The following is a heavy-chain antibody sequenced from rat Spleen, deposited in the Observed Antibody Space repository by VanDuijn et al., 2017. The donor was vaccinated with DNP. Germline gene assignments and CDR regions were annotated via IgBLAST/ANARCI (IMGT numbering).Heavy chain of an antibody. J-gene: IGHJ4*01. CDR2: ISSGGDT. Sequence: QVQLKESGPGLVQPSQTLSLTCTVSGFSLTSYTVSWARQPPGKGLEWIATISSGGDTDYNSALKSRLSISRDTSKNQVFLKRNSLQIEDTATYFCSREGQPYYSMDAWGQGTSVTVSS. D-gene: IGHD1-1*01. CDR1: GFSLTSYT. CDR3: SREGQPYYSMDA. V-gene: IGHV2-15*01.